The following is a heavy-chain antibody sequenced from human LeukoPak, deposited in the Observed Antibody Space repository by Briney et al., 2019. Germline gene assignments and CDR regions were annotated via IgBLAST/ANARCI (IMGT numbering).Heavy chain of an antibody. Sequence: GGSLRLFCAASGFTFSSYAMSWVRQAPGKGLEWVSAISGSAGSTYYADSVKGRFTISRDNSKNTLYLQMNSLRADDTAVYYCAKRGAAAHPNRFDPWGQGTLVTVSS. CDR3: AKRGAAAHPNRFDP. D-gene: IGHD6-13*01. CDR2: ISGSAGST. J-gene: IGHJ5*02. CDR1: GFTFSSYA. V-gene: IGHV3-23*01.